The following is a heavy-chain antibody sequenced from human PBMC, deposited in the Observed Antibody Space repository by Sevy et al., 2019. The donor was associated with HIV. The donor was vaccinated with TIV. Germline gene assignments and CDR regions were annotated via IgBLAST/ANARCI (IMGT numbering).Heavy chain of an antibody. CDR2: IYYSGST. V-gene: IGHV4-39*01. CDR3: ARQTSGPPGDP. Sequence: SETLSLTCTVSGRSISSSSYYWGWIRQPPGKGLEWIGSIYYSGSTYYNPSLKSRVTISVDTSKNQFSLKLSSVTAADTAVYYCARQTSGPPGDPWGQGTLVTVSS. CDR1: GRSISSSSYY. J-gene: IGHJ5*02.